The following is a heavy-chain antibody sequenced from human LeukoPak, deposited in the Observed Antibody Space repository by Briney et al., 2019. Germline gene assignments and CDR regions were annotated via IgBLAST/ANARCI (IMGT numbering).Heavy chain of an antibody. CDR1: GFSFSTYG. D-gene: IGHD3-10*01. J-gene: IGHJ4*02. CDR2: ISSSSSYI. Sequence: PGGSLRLSCAASGFSFSTYGMHWVRQAPGKGLEWVSSISSSSSYIYYADSVKGRFTISRDNAKNSLYLQMNSLRAEDTAVYYCARDGSGSPGGGYWGQGTLVTVSS. CDR3: ARDGSGSPGGGY. V-gene: IGHV3-21*01.